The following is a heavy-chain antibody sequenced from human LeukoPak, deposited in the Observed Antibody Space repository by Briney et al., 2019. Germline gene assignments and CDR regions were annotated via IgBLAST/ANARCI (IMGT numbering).Heavy chain of an antibody. CDR3: ARDGPDYGDYINFDY. D-gene: IGHD4-17*01. CDR1: GYTFTNFG. Sequence: ASVKVSCKASGYTFTNFGISWVRQAPGQGLEWMGWITPYNGNTNYAQKLQGRVTMTTDTSTNTAYMELRSLTSDDTAVYYCARDGPDYGDYINFDYWGQGTLVTVSS. V-gene: IGHV1-18*01. CDR2: ITPYNGNT. J-gene: IGHJ4*02.